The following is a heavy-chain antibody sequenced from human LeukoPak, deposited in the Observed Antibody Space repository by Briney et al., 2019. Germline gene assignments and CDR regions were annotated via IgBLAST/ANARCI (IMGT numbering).Heavy chain of an antibody. D-gene: IGHD2-2*01. CDR3: AREHCSSTSCLNNWFDP. V-gene: IGHV1-8*01. CDR1: GYTFTSYD. Sequence: ASVKVSCKASGYTFTSYDINWVRQATGQGLEWMGWMNPNSGNTGYAQKFQGRVTMTRDTSISTAYMELSRLRSDDTAVYYCAREHCSSTSCLNNWFDPWGQGTLVTVSS. J-gene: IGHJ5*02. CDR2: MNPNSGNT.